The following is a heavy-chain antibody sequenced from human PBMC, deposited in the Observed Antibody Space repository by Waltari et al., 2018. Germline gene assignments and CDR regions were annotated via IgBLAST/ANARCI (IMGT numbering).Heavy chain of an antibody. J-gene: IGHJ2*01. CDR2: VYYSETS. Sequence: QLQLQESGPGLVRPSETLSLTCSLSGGSVSSASYYWGFIRQSPGKALEGIGSVYYSETSFENPSFRSRATLSIDKSKNQFSLKLKSVTAADTAVYYCARSWYSGWDSYYYFDLWGRGTLVNVSS. D-gene: IGHD6-19*01. CDR3: ARSWYSGWDSYYYFDL. V-gene: IGHV4-39*01. CDR1: GGSVSSASYY.